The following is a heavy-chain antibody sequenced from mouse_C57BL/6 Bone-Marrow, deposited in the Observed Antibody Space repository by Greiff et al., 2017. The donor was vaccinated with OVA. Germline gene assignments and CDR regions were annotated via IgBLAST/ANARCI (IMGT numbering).Heavy chain of an antibody. CDR2: IYPRDGST. CDR1: GYTFTSYD. V-gene: IGHV1-85*01. Sequence: VQLVESGPELVKPGASVKLSCKASGYTFTSYDINWVKQRPGQGLEWIGWIYPRDGSTKYNEKFKGKATLTVDTSSSTAYMELHSLTSEDSAVYFCARRNFYYYGSSYFDYWGQGTTLTVSS. J-gene: IGHJ2*01. D-gene: IGHD1-1*01. CDR3: ARRNFYYYGSSYFDY.